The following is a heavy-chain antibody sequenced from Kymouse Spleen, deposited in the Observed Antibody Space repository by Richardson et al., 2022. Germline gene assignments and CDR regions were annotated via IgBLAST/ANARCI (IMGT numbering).Heavy chain of an antibody. Sequence: QVQLQQWGAGLLKPSETLSLTCAVYGGSFSGYYWSWIRQPPGKGLEWIGEINHSGSTNYNPSLKSRVTISVDTSKNQFSLKLSSVTAADTAVYYCARGYSLEPFDYWGQGTLVTVSS. CDR2: INHSGST. CDR3: ARGYSLEPFDY. J-gene: IGHJ4*02. CDR1: GGSFSGYY. V-gene: IGHV4-34*01. D-gene: IGHD1-1*01,IGHD1-20*01,IGHD1-7*01.